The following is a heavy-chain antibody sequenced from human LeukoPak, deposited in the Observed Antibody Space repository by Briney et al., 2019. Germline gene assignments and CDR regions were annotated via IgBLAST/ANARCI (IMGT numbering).Heavy chain of an antibody. D-gene: IGHD3-22*01. J-gene: IGHJ4*02. CDR1: GYTFTSHG. CDR3: ARTGAGYYDSSGYRYFDY. CDR2: ISAYNGNT. V-gene: IGHV1-18*01. Sequence: GASVTVSCKASGYTFTSHGISWVRQAPGQGLEWMGWISAYNGNTNYAQKLQGRVTMTTDTSTSTAYMELRSLRSDDTAVYYCARTGAGYYDSSGYRYFDYWGQGTLVTVSS.